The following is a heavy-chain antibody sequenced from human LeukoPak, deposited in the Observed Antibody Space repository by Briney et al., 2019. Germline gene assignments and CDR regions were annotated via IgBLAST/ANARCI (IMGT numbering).Heavy chain of an antibody. Sequence: SETLSLTCAVYGGSFSGYYWSWIRQPPGKGLEWIGEINHSGSTNYNPSLKSRVTISVDTSKNQFSLKLSSVTAADTAVYYCARVTGYRIEDYFDYWGQGTLVTVSS. CDR1: GGSFSGYY. D-gene: IGHD6-13*01. V-gene: IGHV4-34*01. J-gene: IGHJ4*02. CDR2: INHSGST. CDR3: ARVTGYRIEDYFDY.